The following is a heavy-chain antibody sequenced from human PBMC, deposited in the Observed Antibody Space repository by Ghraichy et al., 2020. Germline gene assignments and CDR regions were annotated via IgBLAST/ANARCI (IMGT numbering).Heavy chain of an antibody. J-gene: IGHJ4*01. CDR2: INSNSGGT. CDR3: ARYLSHFDYFDY. Sequence: ASVKVSCKASGYTFTGYYMHWVRQAPGQGLEWMGWINSNSGGTHYEQKFQGRVTMTRDMSISTVYMELSSLRSDDTAVYYCARYLSHFDYFDYWGQEPWSPSPQ. CDR1: GYTFTGYY. V-gene: IGHV1-2*02.